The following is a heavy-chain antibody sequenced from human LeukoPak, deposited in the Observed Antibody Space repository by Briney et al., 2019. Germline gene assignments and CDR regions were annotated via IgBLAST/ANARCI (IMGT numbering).Heavy chain of an antibody. CDR2: IYPGDSDT. J-gene: IGHJ4*02. V-gene: IGHV5-51*01. CDR1: GYSFTSYW. D-gene: IGHD4-23*01. CDR3: ARASLDYGGTSDFDY. Sequence: GESLKISCKGSGYSFTSYWIGWVRQMPGKGLEWMGIIYPGDSDTRYSPSFQGQVTISADKSISTAYLQWSSLKASDTAMYYCARASLDYGGTSDFDYWGQGTLVTVSS.